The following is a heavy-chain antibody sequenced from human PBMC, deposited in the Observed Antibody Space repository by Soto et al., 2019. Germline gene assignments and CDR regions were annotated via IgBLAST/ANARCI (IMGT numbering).Heavy chain of an antibody. CDR2: INAYNGNT. D-gene: IGHD2-8*01. V-gene: IGHV1-18*01. CDR1: GYTFTSYG. Sequence: QVQLVQSGAEVKKPGASVKVSCKASGYTFTSYGISWVRQAPGQGLEWMGWINAYNGNTNYAQKLQGRVTMTTDTSTSTAYREVGSLGSDDTSGYYCAIVVPQFDHWGQGTLVTVSS. J-gene: IGHJ5*02. CDR3: AIVVPQFDH.